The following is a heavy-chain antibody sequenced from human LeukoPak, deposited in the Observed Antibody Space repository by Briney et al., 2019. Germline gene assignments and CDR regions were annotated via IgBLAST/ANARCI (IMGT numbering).Heavy chain of an antibody. CDR3: ARRYYYNGGGYYYVHDAFDI. D-gene: IGHD3-22*01. CDR1: GFTFSNYG. J-gene: IGHJ3*02. V-gene: IGHV3-48*01. Sequence: GGSLRLSCAASGFTFSNYGMNWVRQAPGKGLEWVSYISSSSGTLYYADSVKGRFTISRDNAKHSLYLQMNSLRAEDTAMYYCARRYYYNGGGYYYVHDAFDIWGQGTMVTVSS. CDR2: ISSSSGTL.